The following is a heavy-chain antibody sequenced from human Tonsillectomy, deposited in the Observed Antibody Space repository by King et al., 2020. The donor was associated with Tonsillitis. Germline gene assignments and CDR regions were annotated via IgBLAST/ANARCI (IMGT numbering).Heavy chain of an antibody. V-gene: IGHV1-2*02. CDR3: ALLEF. Sequence: QLVQSGAEVKKPGASVKVSCEASGYTFTDYYMHWVRQAPGQGLERIGWINPKSGDTRYDKNFQGRVTMTRDTSISTAYMEVTSLRSDDTAVYYCALLEFWGQGTLVTVSS. J-gene: IGHJ4*02. CDR2: INPKSGDT. CDR1: GYTFTDYY. D-gene: IGHD3-10*01.